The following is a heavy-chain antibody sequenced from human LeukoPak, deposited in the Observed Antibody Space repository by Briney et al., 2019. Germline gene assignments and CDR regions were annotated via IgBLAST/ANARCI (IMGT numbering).Heavy chain of an antibody. CDR3: ATTPRDGYNYAFDY. CDR1: GFTFSSYA. V-gene: IGHV3-30-3*01. CDR2: ISYGGSNK. J-gene: IGHJ4*02. D-gene: IGHD5-24*01. Sequence: GRSLRLSCAASGFTFSSYAMHWVRQAPGKGLERVAVISYGGSNKYYADSVKGRFTISRDNSKNTLYLQMNSLRAEDTAVYYCATTPRDGYNYAFDYWGQGTLVTVSS.